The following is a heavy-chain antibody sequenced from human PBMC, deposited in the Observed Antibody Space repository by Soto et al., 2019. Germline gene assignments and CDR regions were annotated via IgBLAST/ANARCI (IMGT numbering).Heavy chain of an antibody. V-gene: IGHV3-33*01. CDR1: VFTFSSYG. J-gene: IGHJ5*02. CDR2: IWYDGSNK. D-gene: IGHD2-2*01. CDR3: ARDPSVCSSTGCYWRNWFDP. Sequence: PGGSLRLSCAASVFTFSSYGMHWVRQAPGKGLEWVAVIWYDGSNKYYADSVKGRFTISRDNSKNTLYLQMNSLRAEDTAVYYCARDPSVCSSTGCYWRNWFDPWGQGTLVTVSS.